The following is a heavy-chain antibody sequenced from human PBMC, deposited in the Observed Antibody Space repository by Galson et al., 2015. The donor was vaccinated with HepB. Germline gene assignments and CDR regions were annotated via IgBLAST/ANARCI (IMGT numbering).Heavy chain of an antibody. J-gene: IGHJ3*02. V-gene: IGHV3-30*04. CDR3: ARDHLDTEDAFDI. D-gene: IGHD5-18*01. Sequence: SLRLSCAASGFTFSSYAMHWVRQAPGKGLEWVAVISYDGSNKYYADSVKGRFTISRDNSKNTLYLQMNSLRAEDTAVYYCARDHLDTEDAFDIWGQGTMVTVSS. CDR1: GFTFSSYA. CDR2: ISYDGSNK.